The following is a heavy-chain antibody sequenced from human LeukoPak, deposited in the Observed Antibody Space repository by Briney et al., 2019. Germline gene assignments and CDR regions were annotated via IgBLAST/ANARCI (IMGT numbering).Heavy chain of an antibody. CDR2: INHSGST. J-gene: IGHJ4*02. D-gene: IGHD3-16*01. Sequence: GSLRLSCAASGFTFSTYSMNWIRQPPGKGLEWIGEINHSGSTNYNPSLKSRVTISVDTSKNQFSLKLSSVTAADTAVYYCARGLRGPNYWGQGTLVTVSS. CDR3: ARGLRGPNY. V-gene: IGHV4-34*01. CDR1: GFTFSTYS.